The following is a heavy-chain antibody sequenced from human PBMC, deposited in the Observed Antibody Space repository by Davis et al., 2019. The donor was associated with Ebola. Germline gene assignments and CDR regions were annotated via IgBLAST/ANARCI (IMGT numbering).Heavy chain of an antibody. Sequence: MPGGSLRLSCAVYGGPFSGYYWSWIRQPPGKGLEWIGEINHSGSTNYNPSLKSRVTISVDTSKNQFSLKLSSVTAADTAVYYCARSGWYRGYYGMDVWGQGTTVTVSS. V-gene: IGHV4-34*01. CDR1: GGPFSGYY. CDR3: ARSGWYRGYYGMDV. CDR2: INHSGST. J-gene: IGHJ6*02. D-gene: IGHD6-19*01.